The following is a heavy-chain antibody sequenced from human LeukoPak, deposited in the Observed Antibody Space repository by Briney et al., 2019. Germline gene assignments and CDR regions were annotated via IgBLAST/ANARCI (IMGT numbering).Heavy chain of an antibody. Sequence: GGSLRLSCAASGFTFSRYATNWVHQAPGKGLEWVSAISASGGSTYYADSVKGRFTISRDNSKNTLYLQMSSLRAEDTAVYYCAKAMAGSTYYFDSWGQGTLVTVSS. J-gene: IGHJ4*02. V-gene: IGHV3-23*01. CDR1: GFTFSRYA. CDR3: AKAMAGSTYYFDS. CDR2: ISASGGST. D-gene: IGHD6-19*01.